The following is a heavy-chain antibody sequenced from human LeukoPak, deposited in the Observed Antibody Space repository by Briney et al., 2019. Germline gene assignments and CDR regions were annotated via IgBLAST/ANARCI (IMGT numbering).Heavy chain of an antibody. CDR1: GDSINNHDW. CDR3: ARGLGELHGDY. CDR2: IYHSGST. Sequence: SSETLSLTCGISGDSINNHDWWSWVRQPPGKGLEWIGEIYHSGSTNYNPSLKSRVTISVDKSKNQFSLKLSSVTAADTAVYYCARGLGELHGDYWGQGTLVTVSS. J-gene: IGHJ4*02. V-gene: IGHV4-4*02. D-gene: IGHD3-10*01.